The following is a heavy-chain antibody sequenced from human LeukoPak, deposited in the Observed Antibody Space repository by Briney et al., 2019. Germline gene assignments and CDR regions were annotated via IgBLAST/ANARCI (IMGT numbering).Heavy chain of an antibody. CDR1: GGSFSGYY. J-gene: IGHJ4*02. CDR2: INHSGST. Sequence: SETLSLTCAVYGGSFSGYYWSWIRQPPGKGLEWIGEINHSGSTNYNPSLKSRVTILVDTSKNQFSLKLSSVTAADTAVYYCARHSTFFGVVIIKGRVRGPFDYWGQGTLVTVSS. CDR3: ARHSTFFGVVIIKGRVRGPFDY. V-gene: IGHV4-34*01. D-gene: IGHD3-3*01.